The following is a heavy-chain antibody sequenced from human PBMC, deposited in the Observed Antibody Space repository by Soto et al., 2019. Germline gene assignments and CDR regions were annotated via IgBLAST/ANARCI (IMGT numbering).Heavy chain of an antibody. CDR1: GYTFTSYD. D-gene: IGHD5-18*01. J-gene: IGHJ4*02. V-gene: IGHV1-8*01. Sequence: QVQLVQSGAEVKKPGASVKVSCKASGYTFTSYDINWVRQATGQGLEWMGWMNPNSGNTGYAQKFQGRVTMTRNTSRSTAYMELSSLRSEDTAVYYCAREGKYSYGYGVDYWGQGTLVTVSS. CDR2: MNPNSGNT. CDR3: AREGKYSYGYGVDY.